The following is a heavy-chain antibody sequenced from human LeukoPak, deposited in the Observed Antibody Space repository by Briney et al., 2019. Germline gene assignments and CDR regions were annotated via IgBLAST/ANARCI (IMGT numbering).Heavy chain of an antibody. D-gene: IGHD6-19*01. CDR1: GYTFATYG. J-gene: IGHJ4*02. CDR2: ISAYNGDT. CDR3: ARDLKMGYSSGRHSWGTGSSNDY. Sequence: ASVKVSCKASGYTFATYGISWVRQAPGQGLEWMGWISAYNGDTNYAQKFQGRVTMTTDTSTNTAYMELRSLRSDDTAVYYCARDLKMGYSSGRHSWGTGSSNDYWGQGTLVTVSS. V-gene: IGHV1-18*01.